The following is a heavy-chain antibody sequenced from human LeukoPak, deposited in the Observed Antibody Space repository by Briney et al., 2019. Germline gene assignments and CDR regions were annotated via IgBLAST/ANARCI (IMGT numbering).Heavy chain of an antibody. CDR3: VSGYYSMDV. CDR1: GFTFSSYS. D-gene: IGHD3-10*01. CDR2: IKQDGSEK. J-gene: IGHJ6*02. Sequence: GGSLRLSCAASGFTFSSYSMNWVRQAPGKGLEWVANIKQDGSEKYYVDSVKGRFTISRDNAKNSLYLQMNSLRAEDTAVYYCVSGYYSMDVWGQGTTVTVSS. V-gene: IGHV3-7*05.